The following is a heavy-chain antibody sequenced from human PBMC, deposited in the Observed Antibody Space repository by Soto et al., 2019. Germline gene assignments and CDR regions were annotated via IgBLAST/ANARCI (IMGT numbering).Heavy chain of an antibody. CDR2: IDPSDSYT. Sequence: PGESLKISCKGSGYSFTTYWISWVRQMPGEGLEWMGRIDPSDSYTNYSPSSQGHVTISADKSISTAYLQWSSLKASDTAMYYCARYVRDSSSYNCFDPWGQGTLVTVSS. CDR3: ARYVRDSSSYNCFDP. V-gene: IGHV5-10-1*01. D-gene: IGHD6-6*01. J-gene: IGHJ5*02. CDR1: GYSFTTYW.